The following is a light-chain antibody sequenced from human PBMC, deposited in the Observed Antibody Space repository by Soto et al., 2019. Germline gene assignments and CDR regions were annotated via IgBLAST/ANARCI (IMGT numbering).Light chain of an antibody. CDR1: QSVSSSY. CDR3: QQYGSSPPWT. V-gene: IGKV3-20*01. CDR2: GAS. J-gene: IGKJ1*01. Sequence: EIVLTQSPGTLSLSPGERATLSCRASQSVSSSYLAWYQQKPGQAPRLLIYGASSRAPGAPDRFSGSGSGTAVTLTTSRLEPEDFAVYYCQQYGSSPPWTFGQGTKVEIK.